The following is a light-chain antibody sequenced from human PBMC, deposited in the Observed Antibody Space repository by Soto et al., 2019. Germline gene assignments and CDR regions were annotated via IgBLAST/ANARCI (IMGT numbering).Light chain of an antibody. J-gene: IGKJ2*01. CDR3: QQYNSYPKT. V-gene: IGKV1-5*03. Sequence: DVQMTQSPPTLSASIGDTVTITCRASQTIVTWLAWYQQKPGRPPKLLIYMASILESGVPSRFSGRGSGTEFTLTISGLQPDDLGTYYCQQYNSYPKTFGEGTKLDI. CDR2: MAS. CDR1: QTIVTW.